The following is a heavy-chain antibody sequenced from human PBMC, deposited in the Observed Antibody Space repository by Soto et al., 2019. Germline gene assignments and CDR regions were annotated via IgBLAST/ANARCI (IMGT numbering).Heavy chain of an antibody. CDR1: GGTFSSYA. Sequence: QVQLVQSGAEVKKPGSSVKVSCKASGGTFSSYAISWVRQAPGQGLEWMGGVIPIFGTANYAQKFQGRVTITADESTSSDYMGLRSLRAEDTAVYYGARESRYCGGVSGYFLPGIDYWCPGTLVTVSS. CDR2: VIPIFGTA. CDR3: ARESRYCGGVSGYFLPGIDY. V-gene: IGHV1-69*12. D-gene: IGHD2-15*01. J-gene: IGHJ4*02.